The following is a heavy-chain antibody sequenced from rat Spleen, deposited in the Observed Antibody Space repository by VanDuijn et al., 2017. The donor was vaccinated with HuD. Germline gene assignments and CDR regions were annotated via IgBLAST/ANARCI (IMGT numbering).Heavy chain of an antibody. CDR2: MWSGGST. V-gene: IGHV2S63*01. CDR1: GFSLTDYS. J-gene: IGHJ3*01. D-gene: IGHD1-11*01. CDR3: TRGDYGYAY. Sequence: EVQLKESGPGLVQPSQTLSLTCTVSGFSLTDYSVHWVRQPPGTGLAWLGVMWSGGSTAYNSALKTRLSISRDTSKSQVFLKMNSLQTEDTAIYYCTRGDYGYAYWGQGTLVTVSS.